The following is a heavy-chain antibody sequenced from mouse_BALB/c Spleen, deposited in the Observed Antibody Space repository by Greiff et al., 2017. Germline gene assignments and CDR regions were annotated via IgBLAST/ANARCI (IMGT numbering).Heavy chain of an antibody. J-gene: IGHJ4*01. V-gene: IGHV5-6*01. D-gene: IGHD1-2*01. CDR1: GFTFSSYG. Sequence: EVKLVESGGDLVKPGGSLKLSCAASGFTFSSYGMSWVRQTPDKRLEWVATISSGGSYTYYPDSVKGRFTISRDNAKNTLYLQMSSRKSEDTAMYDCARGASTTATMDAMDYWGQGTSVTVSS. CDR3: ARGASTTATMDAMDY. CDR2: ISSGGSYT.